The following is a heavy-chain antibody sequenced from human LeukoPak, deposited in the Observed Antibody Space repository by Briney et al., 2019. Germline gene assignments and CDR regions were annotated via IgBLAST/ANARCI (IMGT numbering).Heavy chain of an antibody. J-gene: IGHJ4*02. Sequence: GASVKVSCKASGYTFTGYYMHWVRQAPGQGLEWMGWINPNSGNTNYAQKFQGRVTMTTDTSTNTAYMELRSLRSDDTAVYYCARDSCSGGSCFLGYWGQGTVVTVSS. V-gene: IGHV1-2*02. CDR3: ARDSCSGGSCFLGY. CDR1: GYTFTGYY. CDR2: INPNSGNT. D-gene: IGHD2-15*01.